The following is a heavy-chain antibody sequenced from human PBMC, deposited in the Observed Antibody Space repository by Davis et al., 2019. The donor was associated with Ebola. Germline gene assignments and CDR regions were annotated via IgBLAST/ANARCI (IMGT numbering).Heavy chain of an antibody. CDR1: GFTFSSSS. CDR2: ISRSSSTI. CDR3: ATGYNWNPD. V-gene: IGHV3-48*02. Sequence: GGSLCLSCAASGFTFSSSSMNWVRQAPGKGLEWVSYISRSSSTIYYADSVKGRFTISRDNAKNSLYLQMNSLRDEDTAVYYCATGYNWNPDWGQGTLVTVSS. J-gene: IGHJ4*02. D-gene: IGHD1-1*01.